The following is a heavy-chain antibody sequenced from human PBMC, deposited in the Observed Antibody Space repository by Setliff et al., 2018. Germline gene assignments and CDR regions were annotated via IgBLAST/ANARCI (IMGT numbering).Heavy chain of an antibody. CDR3: ARFCGTSNCQRAPLFDY. Sequence: LSLTCGVSGASISDSYWSWIRQPPGKGLEWIGHILTTGSTNYNPSLKSRIAISADTFRDRFSLRLTSVTAADTAIYYCARFCGTSNCQRAPLFDYWGQGILVTVSS. D-gene: IGHD1-1*01. J-gene: IGHJ4*02. V-gene: IGHV4-4*08. CDR1: GASISDSY. CDR2: ILTTGST.